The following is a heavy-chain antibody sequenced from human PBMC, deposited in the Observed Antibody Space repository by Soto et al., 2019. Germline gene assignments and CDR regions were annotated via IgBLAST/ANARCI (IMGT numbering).Heavy chain of an antibody. CDR3: AREYYDSSGYEVVYYFDY. CDR1: GGTFSSYA. D-gene: IGHD3-22*01. J-gene: IGHJ4*02. CDR2: IIPIFGTA. V-gene: IGHV1-69*13. Sequence: SVKVSCKASGGTFSSYAISWVRQAPGQGLEWMGGIIPIFGTANYAQKFQGRVTITADESTSTAYMELSSLRSEDTAVYYCAREYYDSSGYEVVYYFDYWGQGTLVPVSS.